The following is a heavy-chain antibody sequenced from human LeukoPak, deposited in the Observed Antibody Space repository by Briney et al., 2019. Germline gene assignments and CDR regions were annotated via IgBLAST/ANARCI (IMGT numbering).Heavy chain of an antibody. CDR3: ASDVDTAMVTDY. Sequence: PGGSLRLSCAASGFTFSSYEMNWVRQAPGEGLEWVSAISGSGGSTYYADSVKGRFTISRDNSKNTLYLQMNSLRAEDTAVYYCASDVDTAMVTDYWGQGTLVTVSS. CDR1: GFTFSSYE. CDR2: ISGSGGST. V-gene: IGHV3-23*01. J-gene: IGHJ4*02. D-gene: IGHD5-18*01.